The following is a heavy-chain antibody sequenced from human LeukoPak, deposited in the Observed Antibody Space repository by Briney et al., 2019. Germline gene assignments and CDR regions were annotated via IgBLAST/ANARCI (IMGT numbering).Heavy chain of an antibody. CDR3: AKYYSSGWYGPGGY. CDR2: ISGSGGST. V-gene: IGHV3-23*01. Sequence: GGSLRLSCAASGFTFSDYYMSWIRQAPGKGLEWVSAISGSGGSTYYADSVKGRFTISRDNSKNTLYLQMNSLRAEDTAVYYCAKYYSSGWYGPGGYWGQGTLVTVSS. D-gene: IGHD6-19*01. CDR1: GFTFSDYY. J-gene: IGHJ4*02.